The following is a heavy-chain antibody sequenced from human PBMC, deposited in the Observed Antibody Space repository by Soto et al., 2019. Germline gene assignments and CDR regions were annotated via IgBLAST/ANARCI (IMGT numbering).Heavy chain of an antibody. J-gene: IGHJ4*02. Sequence: QPGGSLRLSCAASGFTFSSYAMNWVRQAPGKGLEWVSAISGSGGTTNYADSVKGRFTISRVNSKNTLYLQMNSLRAEDTAVYYCARASSPFAGHDYWGQGTLVTVSS. CDR1: GFTFSSYA. V-gene: IGHV3-23*01. CDR3: ARASSPFAGHDY. CDR2: ISGSGGTT. D-gene: IGHD6-13*01.